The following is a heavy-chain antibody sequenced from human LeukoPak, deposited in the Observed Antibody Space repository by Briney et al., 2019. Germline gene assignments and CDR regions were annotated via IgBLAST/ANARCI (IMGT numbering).Heavy chain of an antibody. CDR1: GYTFTSYY. CDR2: INPSGGST. V-gene: IGHV1-46*01. D-gene: IGHD3-10*01. Sequence: ASVKVSCKASGYTFTSYYMHWVRQAPGQGLEWMGIINPSGGSTSYAQKFQGRVTMTRDMSTSTVYMELSSLRSDDTAVYYCARDAREGLLWFGEFFPWGHGTLVTVSS. CDR3: ARDAREGLLWFGEFFP. J-gene: IGHJ5*02.